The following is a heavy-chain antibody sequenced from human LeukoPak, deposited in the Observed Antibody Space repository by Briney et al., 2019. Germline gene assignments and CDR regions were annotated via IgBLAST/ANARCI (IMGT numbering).Heavy chain of an antibody. CDR1: GGTISSYY. J-gene: IGHJ4*02. D-gene: IGHD6-19*01. Sequence: SETLSLTCTVSGGTISSYYWNWIRQPPGKGLEWIGYVHYSGSTKYNPSLKSRVTISVDTSKNQFSLKLSSVIAADTAVYYCAGWYSSGWAFDYWGQGTLVTVSS. CDR3: AGWYSSGWAFDY. V-gene: IGHV4-59*08. CDR2: VHYSGST.